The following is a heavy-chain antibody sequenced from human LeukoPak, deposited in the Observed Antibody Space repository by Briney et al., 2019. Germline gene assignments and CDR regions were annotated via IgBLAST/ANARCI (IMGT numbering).Heavy chain of an antibody. D-gene: IGHD5-18*01. CDR1: GGSFSSSTYY. CDR3: ARDGLSYGYELSPFDY. CDR2: IYYSGST. Sequence: SETLSLTCTVSGGSFSSSTYYWGWIRQPPGKGLEWIGSIYYSGSTYYNPSLKSRVTISVDTSKNQFSLKLSSVTAADTAVYYCARDGLSYGYELSPFDYWGQGTLVTVSS. J-gene: IGHJ4*02. V-gene: IGHV4-39*07.